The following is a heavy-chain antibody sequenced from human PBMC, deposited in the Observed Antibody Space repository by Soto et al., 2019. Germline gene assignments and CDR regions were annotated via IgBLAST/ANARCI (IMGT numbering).Heavy chain of an antibody. Sequence: SETLSLTCAVSGGSISSSNWWSWVRQPPGKGLEWIGEIYHSGSTNYNPSLKSRVTISVDKSKNQFSLKLSSVTAADTAVYYCARGGGYCSSTSCSDWCQGTLLTVST. CDR2: IYHSGST. CDR3: ARGGGYCSSTSCSD. V-gene: IGHV4-4*02. D-gene: IGHD2-2*01. CDR1: GGSISSSNW. J-gene: IGHJ4*02.